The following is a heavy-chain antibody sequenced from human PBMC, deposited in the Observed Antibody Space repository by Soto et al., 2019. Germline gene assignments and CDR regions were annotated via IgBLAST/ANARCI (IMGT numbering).Heavy chain of an antibody. CDR3: ARVYTSAGMGSSWYKDYYYGMDV. J-gene: IGHJ6*02. CDR1: GSTFSSYW. V-gene: IGHV3-7*04. Sequence: GGSLRLSCAASGSTFSSYWISWVRQAPGKGLEWVANIKQDGSEKYYVDSVKGRFTISRDNAKNSLYLQMNSLRAEDTAVYYCARVYTSAGMGSSWYKDYYYGMDVWGQGTTGTVSS. D-gene: IGHD6-13*01. CDR2: IKQDGSEK.